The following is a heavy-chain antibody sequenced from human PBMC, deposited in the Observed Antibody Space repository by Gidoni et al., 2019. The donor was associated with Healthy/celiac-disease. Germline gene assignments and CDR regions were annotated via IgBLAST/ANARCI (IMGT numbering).Heavy chain of an antibody. Sequence: EVQLVESGGRLVKPGVSLRLSCAASGFTFSNAWMSWVRQAPGKGLEWVGRIKSKTEGGTTDYAAPVKGRFTSSRDDSKNTLYLQMNSLKTEDTDVYYCTTDQGVTIFGVVMPWDYWGQRTLVTVSS. CDR3: TTDQGVTIFGVVMPWDY. V-gene: IGHV3-15*01. CDR2: IKSKTEGGTT. CDR1: GFTFSNAW. D-gene: IGHD3-3*01. J-gene: IGHJ4*02.